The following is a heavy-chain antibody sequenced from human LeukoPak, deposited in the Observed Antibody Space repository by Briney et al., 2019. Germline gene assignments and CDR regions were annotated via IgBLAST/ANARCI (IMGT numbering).Heavy chain of an antibody. D-gene: IGHD2-2*01. J-gene: IGHJ5*02. V-gene: IGHV1-46*01. CDR1: GYTFTSYY. CDR3: ARSRCSSTSCYWFDP. CDR2: INPSGGST. Sequence: ASVKVSCKASGYTFTSYYMHWVRQAPGQGLEWMGIINPSGGSTSYAQKFQGRVTMTRDTSTSTVYMELSSLRSEDTAVYYCARSRCSSTSCYWFDPWGQGTLVTASS.